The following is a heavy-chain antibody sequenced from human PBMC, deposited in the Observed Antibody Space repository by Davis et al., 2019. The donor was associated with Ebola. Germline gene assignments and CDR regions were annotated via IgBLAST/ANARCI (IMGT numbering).Heavy chain of an antibody. CDR1: GFPFTNYP. CDR2: INQDDSDK. J-gene: IGHJ6*03. Sequence: GESLKISCGASGFPFTNYPMHWVRQAPGKGLEWVANINQDDSDKYYVDSVKGRFTISRDNAKISLCLQMNSLRAEDTAVYYCARVLSGTSYNFMDVWGKGTTVTVSS. D-gene: IGHD2-2*01. CDR3: ARVLSGTSYNFMDV. V-gene: IGHV3-7*03.